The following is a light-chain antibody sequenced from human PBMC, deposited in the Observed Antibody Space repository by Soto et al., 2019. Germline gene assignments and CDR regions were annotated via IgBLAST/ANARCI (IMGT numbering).Light chain of an antibody. V-gene: IGKV3-20*01. CDR2: GPS. J-gene: IGKJ1*01. CDR3: QQYGSSPQT. Sequence: EIVLTQSTGTLSLSPGERATLSCRASQSVSSSYLAWYQQNHGQAPRLLIYGPSSRATGIPDGFSGSGSGTDFTLTISRLEPEDFAVYYCQQYGSSPQTFGQGTKVEIK. CDR1: QSVSSSY.